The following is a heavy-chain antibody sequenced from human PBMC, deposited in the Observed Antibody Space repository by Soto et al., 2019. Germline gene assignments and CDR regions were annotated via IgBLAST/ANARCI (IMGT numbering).Heavy chain of an antibody. D-gene: IGHD4-17*01. CDR1: GGSISSGDYY. V-gene: IGHV4-30-4*01. Sequence: PSETLSLTCTVSGGSISSGDYYWSWIRQPPGKGLEWIGYIYYSGSTNYNPSLKSRVTISVNTSKNQFSLKLSSVTAADTAVYYCARHENDYGSYWYFDLWGRGTLVTVSS. CDR3: ARHENDYGSYWYFDL. CDR2: IYYSGST. J-gene: IGHJ2*01.